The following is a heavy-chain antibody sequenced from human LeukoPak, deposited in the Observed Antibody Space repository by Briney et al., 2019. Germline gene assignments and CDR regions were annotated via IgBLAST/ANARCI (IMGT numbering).Heavy chain of an antibody. Sequence: EPGGSLRLSCAASGFTFSSYEMNWVRQAPGKGLEWVSYISSSGRTMYYADSVKGRFTISRDNAKNSLYLQMNSLRAGDTAVYYCAELGITMIGGVWGKGTTVTISS. D-gene: IGHD3-10*02. CDR1: GFTFSSYE. CDR3: AELGITMIGGV. V-gene: IGHV3-48*03. CDR2: ISSSGRTM. J-gene: IGHJ6*04.